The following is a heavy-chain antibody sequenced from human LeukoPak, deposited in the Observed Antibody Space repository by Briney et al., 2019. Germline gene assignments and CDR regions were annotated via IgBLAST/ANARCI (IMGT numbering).Heavy chain of an antibody. CDR1: GFTFSSYE. V-gene: IGHV3-48*03. CDR2: ISSSGSTI. D-gene: IGHD2-15*01. CDR3: ASPGEGYCSGGSCYYFDY. J-gene: IGHJ4*02. Sequence: PGGSLRLSCAASGFTFSSYEMNWVREAPGKGLGWVSYISSSGSTIYYADSVKGRFTISRDNAKNSLYLQMNSLRAEDTAVYYCASPGEGYCSGGSCYYFDYWGQGTLVTVSS.